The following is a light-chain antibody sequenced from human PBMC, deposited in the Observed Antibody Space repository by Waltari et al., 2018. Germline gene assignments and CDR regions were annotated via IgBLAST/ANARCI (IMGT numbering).Light chain of an antibody. CDR2: HAS. CDR3: QKYDFLPAT. CDR1: QGVGTY. V-gene: IGKV3-20*01. J-gene: IGKJ1*01. Sequence: EIVLTQSPGTLSLSPGERATLPCRASQGVGTYLAWYQQGPGQAPRLLLYHASFRAPGIPDRFSGIGFGTDFSLTISRLEPEDFAVYYCQKYDFLPATFGQGTTVEIK.